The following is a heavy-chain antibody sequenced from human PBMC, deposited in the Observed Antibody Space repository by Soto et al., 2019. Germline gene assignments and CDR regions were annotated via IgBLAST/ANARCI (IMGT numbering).Heavy chain of an antibody. J-gene: IGHJ4*02. Sequence: EVQLVESGVGLVRPGGSLRLSCSASGFAFRDSTMHWVRQAPGRGLEQLGTSTYTGDTPYYADSVKGRFTISRDNSQSTLYLQMSSLRPEDTGVYFCVKDYSHGRFPDYWGQGTLVTVSS. D-gene: IGHD1-26*01. CDR3: VKDYSHGRFPDY. CDR2: STYTGDTP. CDR1: GFAFRDST. V-gene: IGHV3-64D*06.